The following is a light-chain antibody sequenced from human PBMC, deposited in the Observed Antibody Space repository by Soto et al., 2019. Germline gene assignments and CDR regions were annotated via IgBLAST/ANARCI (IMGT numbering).Light chain of an antibody. CDR1: QSITGW. CDR3: QQYNSYWT. CDR2: AAS. J-gene: IGKJ1*01. Sequence: DIQMTQSPSTLSASVGDRVTITCRASQSITGWLAWYQQKPGKAPNLLIYAASTLESGVPSRFGGSASGTEFTLTISSLQPDDFATYYCQQYNSYWTFGQGTKVDIK. V-gene: IGKV1-5*01.